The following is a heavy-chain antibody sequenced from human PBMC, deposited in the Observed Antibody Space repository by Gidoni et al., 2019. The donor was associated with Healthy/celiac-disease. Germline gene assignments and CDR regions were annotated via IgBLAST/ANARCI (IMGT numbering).Heavy chain of an antibody. CDR1: GGTFSSYA. J-gene: IGHJ6*02. V-gene: IGHV1-69*06. CDR2: IIPIFGTA. D-gene: IGHD1-7*01. Sequence: QVQLVPSGAEVKKPGASGKVSCKASGGTFSSYAFRWVRQAPGQGLEWMGGIIPIFGTANYAQKFQGRVTITADKSTSTAYMELSSLRSEDTAVYYCARDQAGTTKVVYYYYGMDVWGQGTTVTVSS. CDR3: ARDQAGTTKVVYYYYGMDV.